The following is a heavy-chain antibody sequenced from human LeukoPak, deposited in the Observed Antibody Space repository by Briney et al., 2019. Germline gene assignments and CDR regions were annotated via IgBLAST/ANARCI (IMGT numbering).Heavy chain of an antibody. CDR2: ISGSGGST. CDR3: AKDIWAYYGFSYGQAFDF. CDR1: GFTFSSYA. V-gene: IGHV3-23*01. D-gene: IGHD5-18*01. Sequence: GGSLRLSCAASGFTFSSYAMSWVRQAPGRGLEWVSAISGSGGSTYYADSVKGRFTISRDISKNTLYLQMNSLRAEDTAVYYCAKDIWAYYGFSYGQAFDFWGQGTLVTVSS. J-gene: IGHJ4*02.